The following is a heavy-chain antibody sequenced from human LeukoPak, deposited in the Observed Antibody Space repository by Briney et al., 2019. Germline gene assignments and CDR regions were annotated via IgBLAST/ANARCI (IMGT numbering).Heavy chain of an antibody. V-gene: IGHV3-23*01. J-gene: IGHJ3*02. CDR2: FSVPGGLT. D-gene: IGHD2-2*01. Sequence: GGSLRLSCAASGFTFTTYTMTWVGRAPGKGLNWVSAFSVPGGLTDYADSVKGRFTISRDNSKNTLYLQMNSLRAEDTATYYCAKGESDIVVVPAADAFDIWGQGTIVIVSS. CDR1: GFTFTTYT. CDR3: AKGESDIVVVPAADAFDI.